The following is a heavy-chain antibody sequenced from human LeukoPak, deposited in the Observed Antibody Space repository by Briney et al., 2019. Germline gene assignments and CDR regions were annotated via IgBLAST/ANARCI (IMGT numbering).Heavy chain of an antibody. CDR1: GFTFDRYN. CDR3: ARDKTFCSSPSCDADY. V-gene: IGHV3-21*01. CDR2: ISSGSSYI. Sequence: PGGSLRLSCAASGFTFDRYNMIWVRQAPGKGLEWVSSISSGSSYIYHADSVRGRFTISRDSAKNSLYLQMNSLRAEDTAVYYCARDKTFCSSPSCDADYWGQGTLVTVSS. J-gene: IGHJ4*02. D-gene: IGHD2-2*01.